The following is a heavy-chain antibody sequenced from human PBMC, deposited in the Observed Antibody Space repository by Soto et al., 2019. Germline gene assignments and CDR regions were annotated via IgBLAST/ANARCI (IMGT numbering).Heavy chain of an antibody. J-gene: IGHJ6*03. D-gene: IGHD2-2*01. Sequence: ASVKVSCKASGYTFTGYYTHWVRQAPGQGLEWMGWINPNSGNTNYAQKFQGRVTMTRNTSISTAYMELSSLRSEDTAVYYCARGMRLCSSTSCYARRDYYYYYMDVWGKGTTVTVSS. CDR3: ARGMRLCSSTSCYARRDYYYYYMDV. V-gene: IGHV1-2*02. CDR2: INPNSGNT. CDR1: GYTFTGYY.